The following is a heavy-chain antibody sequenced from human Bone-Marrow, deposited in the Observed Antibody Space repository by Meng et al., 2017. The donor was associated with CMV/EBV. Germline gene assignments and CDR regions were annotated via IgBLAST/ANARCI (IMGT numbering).Heavy chain of an antibody. V-gene: IGHV3-30*02. CDR2: IRYDGSNK. J-gene: IGHJ6*02. Sequence: GGSLRLSCAASGFTFSSYGMHWVRQAPGKGLEWVAFIRYDGSNKYYADSVKGRFTISRDNSKNTLYLQMNSLRAEDTAVYYCAKDLGPGRPQLGDYYYGMDVWGQGHTVNFAS. CDR3: AKDLGPGRPQLGDYYYGMDV. CDR1: GFTFSSYG. D-gene: IGHD3-10*01.